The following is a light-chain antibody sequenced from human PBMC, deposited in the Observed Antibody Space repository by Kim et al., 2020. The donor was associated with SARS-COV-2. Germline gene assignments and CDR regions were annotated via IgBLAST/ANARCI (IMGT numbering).Light chain of an antibody. CDR2: KE. Sequence: GEKVTIACSGSSSNIGGSYKVRLEQPPGRTPPHLLYYRKERPPSGVPRLFSGNNGGPATLLSTAGLQAADEADYYCQCFDSRLREVFGGGTQLTVL. J-gene: IGLJ2*01. CDR3: QCFDSRLREV. V-gene: IGLV1-40*01. CDR1: SSNIGGSYK.